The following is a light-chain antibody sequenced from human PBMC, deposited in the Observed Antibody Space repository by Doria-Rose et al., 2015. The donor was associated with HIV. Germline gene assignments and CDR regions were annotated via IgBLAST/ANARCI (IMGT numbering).Light chain of an antibody. Sequence: STGAVTSGHYPSWFQLKPGQAPRTLIYHTTNIHTWTPARFSGSLLGGKAALTLSGAQPEDEAEYYCLLSYSGARWVFGGGTKLTVL. J-gene: IGLJ3*02. CDR1: TGAVTSGHY. CDR3: LLSYSGARWV. CDR2: HTT. V-gene: IGLV7-46*01.